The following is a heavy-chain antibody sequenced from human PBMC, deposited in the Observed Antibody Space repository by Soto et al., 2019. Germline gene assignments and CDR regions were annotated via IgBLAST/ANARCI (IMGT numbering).Heavy chain of an antibody. CDR2: IIPIIGKA. Sequence: QVQLVQSGAEVKKPGSSVKVSCKASGGTFSSYAISWVRQAPGQGLEWMGGIIPIIGKANYAQKYQGRVTITADESTSTAYMELSSLRSEDTAGYYCARLDEVGINYYYGMDVWGQGTTVTVSS. J-gene: IGHJ6*02. D-gene: IGHD1-1*01. CDR1: GGTFSSYA. V-gene: IGHV1-69*01. CDR3: ARLDEVGINYYYGMDV.